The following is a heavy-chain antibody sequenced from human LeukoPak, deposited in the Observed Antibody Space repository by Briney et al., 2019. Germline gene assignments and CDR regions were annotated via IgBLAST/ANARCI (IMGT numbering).Heavy chain of an antibody. V-gene: IGHV3-9*01. J-gene: IGHJ4*02. Sequence: GGSLRLSCAASGFTFDDYAMHWVRQAPGKGLEWVSGISWNSGSIGYADSVKGRFTISRDNAKNSLYLQMNSLRAEDTALYYRASGIAVAGPKPDYWGQGTLVTVSS. CDR1: GFTFDDYA. D-gene: IGHD6-19*01. CDR2: ISWNSGSI. CDR3: ASGIAVAGPKPDY.